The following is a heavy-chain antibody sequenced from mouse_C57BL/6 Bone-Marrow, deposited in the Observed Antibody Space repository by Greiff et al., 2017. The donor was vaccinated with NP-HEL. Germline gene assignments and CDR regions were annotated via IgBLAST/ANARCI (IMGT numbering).Heavy chain of an antibody. Sequence: VQLQQPGAELVKPGASVKLSCKASGYTFTSYWMHWVKQRPGQGLEWIGMIHPNSGSTNYNEKFKSKAKLTVDKSSSTAYMQLSSLTSEDSAVYYCARWGTGTWYFDVWGTKTTVTVSS. CDR1: GYTFTSYW. D-gene: IGHD4-1*01. CDR2: IHPNSGST. CDR3: ARWGTGTWYFDV. V-gene: IGHV1-64*01. J-gene: IGHJ1*03.